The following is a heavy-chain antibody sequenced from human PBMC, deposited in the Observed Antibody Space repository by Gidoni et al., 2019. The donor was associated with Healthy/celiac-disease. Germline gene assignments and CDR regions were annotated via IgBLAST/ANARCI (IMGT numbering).Heavy chain of an antibody. V-gene: IGHV4-34*01. Sequence: QVQLQQWGAGLLKPSETLSLTCAVYGGSFSGYYWSWIRQPPGKGLEWIGEINHSGSTNYNPSLKSRVTISVDTAKNQFSLKLSSVTAADTAVYYCARGRGESSGWARTQTKGLPLSEFVKLHLAYWGQGTLVTVSS. CDR2: INHSGST. D-gene: IGHD6-19*01. CDR1: GGSFSGYY. CDR3: ARGRGESSGWARTQTKGLPLSEFVKLHLAY. J-gene: IGHJ4*02.